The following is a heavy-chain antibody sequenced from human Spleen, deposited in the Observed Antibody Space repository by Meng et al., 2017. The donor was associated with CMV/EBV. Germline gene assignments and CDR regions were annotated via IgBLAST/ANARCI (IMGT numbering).Heavy chain of an antibody. J-gene: IGHJ5*02. Sequence: FIDYGISWVRQVPGQGLEWMGWVSPYDGDINYARKFRGRVTMTTDTSTTTAYMELRSLRSDDTAVYYCARDLEYCGSSSCFEDCFDPWGQGTLVTVSS. D-gene: IGHD2-2*01. V-gene: IGHV1-18*01. CDR3: ARDLEYCGSSSCFEDCFDP. CDR2: VSPYDGDI. CDR1: FIDYG.